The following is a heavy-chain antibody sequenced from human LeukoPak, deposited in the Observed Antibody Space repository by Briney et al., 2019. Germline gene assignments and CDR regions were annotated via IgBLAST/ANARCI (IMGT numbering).Heavy chain of an antibody. CDR3: ARVLLWFGGPTGWFDP. Sequence: SETLSLTCTVSGGSISSYYWSWIRQPPGKGLEWIGYIYYSGSTNYNPSLKSRVTISVDTSKDQFSLKLSSVTAADTAVYYCARVLLWFGGPTGWFDPWGQGTLVTVSS. CDR2: IYYSGST. V-gene: IGHV4-59*01. J-gene: IGHJ5*02. CDR1: GGSISSYY. D-gene: IGHD3-10*01.